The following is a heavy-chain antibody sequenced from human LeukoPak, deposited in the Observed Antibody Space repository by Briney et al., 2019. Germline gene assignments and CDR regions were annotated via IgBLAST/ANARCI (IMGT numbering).Heavy chain of an antibody. Sequence: PSETLSLTCTVSGGSISSSSYYWGWIRQPPGKGLEWIGSIYYSGTTYYNPSLKSRVTISVDTSKNQFSLKLSSVAAADTAVYYCARGGDLGYWGQGTLVTVSS. CDR3: ARGGDLGY. J-gene: IGHJ4*02. D-gene: IGHD3-16*01. CDR1: GGSISSSSYY. CDR2: IYYSGTT. V-gene: IGHV4-39*07.